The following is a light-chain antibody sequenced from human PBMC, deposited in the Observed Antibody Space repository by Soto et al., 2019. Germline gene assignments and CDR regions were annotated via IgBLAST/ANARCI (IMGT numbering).Light chain of an antibody. V-gene: IGKV3-20*01. CDR2: GAS. J-gene: IGKJ1*01. CDR3: QYSGSASGWT. Sequence: EIVLTQSPGTLSLSPGERATLSCRAGQSVTSTFLAWYQQKPGQAPRLLIYGASARATGIPDRFSGSGSGTDFTLSIRRLEPEDFAVYYCQYSGSASGWTFGRGTRVEI. CDR1: QSVTSTF.